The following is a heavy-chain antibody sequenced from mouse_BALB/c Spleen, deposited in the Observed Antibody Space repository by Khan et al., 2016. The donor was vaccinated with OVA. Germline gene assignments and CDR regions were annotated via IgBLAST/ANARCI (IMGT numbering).Heavy chain of an antibody. Sequence: EVQLQESGPGLVKPSQSLSLTCTVTGYSITSNYAWNWIRQFPGNKLKWMGYISYSGSTSYNPSLKSRISITRDTSKNQFFLQLSSVTTEDTATYYCARGNYYGYAMDYWGQGTSVTVSS. V-gene: IGHV3-2*02. CDR3: ARGNYYGYAMDY. CDR2: ISYSGST. J-gene: IGHJ4*01. D-gene: IGHD1-1*01. CDR1: GYSITSNYA.